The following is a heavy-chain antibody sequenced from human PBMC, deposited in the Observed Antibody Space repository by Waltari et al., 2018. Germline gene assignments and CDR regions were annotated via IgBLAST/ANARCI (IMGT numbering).Heavy chain of an antibody. J-gene: IGHJ4*02. CDR3: ARIPGYYDSSGYEDY. CDR2: IYTSGST. D-gene: IGHD3-22*01. V-gene: IGHV4-4*09. Sequence: QVQLQESGPGLVKPSETLSLTCTVSGGSISSYSWSWIRQPPGKGLEWIGYIYTSGSTNYNPSLKSRVTISVDTSKNQFSLKLSSVTAADTAVYYCARIPGYYDSSGYEDYWGQGTLVTVSS. CDR1: GGSISSYS.